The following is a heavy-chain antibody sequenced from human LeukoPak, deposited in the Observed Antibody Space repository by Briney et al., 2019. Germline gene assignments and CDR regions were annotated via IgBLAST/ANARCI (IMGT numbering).Heavy chain of an antibody. V-gene: IGHV1-18*01. CDR1: GYTFTSYG. CDR2: ISAYNGNT. Sequence: ASVKASCKASGYTFTSYGISWVRQAPGQGLEWMGWISAYNGNTNYAQKLQGRVTMTTDTSTSTAYMELRSLRSDDTAVYYCGREGPSIVGTTGSYYYYYMDDWGKGTTVTVSS. J-gene: IGHJ6*03. D-gene: IGHD1-26*01. CDR3: GREGPSIVGTTGSYYYYYMDD.